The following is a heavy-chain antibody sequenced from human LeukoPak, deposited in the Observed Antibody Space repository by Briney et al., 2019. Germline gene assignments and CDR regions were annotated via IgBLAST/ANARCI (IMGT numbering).Heavy chain of an antibody. CDR2: IYPGDSDT. Sequence: GESLQISFKGSGYSFNTYWIGWVRQMPGKGLEWMGIIYPGDSDTRYSPSFQGKVTISAAKSLSPAYLQWGSLTASDTAMYYCAREGRSSSPMDYWGQGTLVTVSS. CDR1: GYSFNTYW. CDR3: AREGRSSSPMDY. J-gene: IGHJ4*02. D-gene: IGHD6-6*01. V-gene: IGHV5-51*01.